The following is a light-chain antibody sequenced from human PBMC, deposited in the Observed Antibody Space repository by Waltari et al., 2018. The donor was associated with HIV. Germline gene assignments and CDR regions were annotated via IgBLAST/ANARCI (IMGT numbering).Light chain of an antibody. Sequence: QSALTQPASVSGSPGQSITISCTGTSSDLGRYNLVSWYQQHPGKAPKLMINEGTQRPSGVSKRFSGSKSGNTASLTISGLQAEDEADYYCQSYDTSLSGSNVFGGGTKLTVL. J-gene: IGLJ2*01. CDR3: QSYDTSLSGSNV. CDR1: SSDLGRYNL. V-gene: IGLV2-23*01. CDR2: EGT.